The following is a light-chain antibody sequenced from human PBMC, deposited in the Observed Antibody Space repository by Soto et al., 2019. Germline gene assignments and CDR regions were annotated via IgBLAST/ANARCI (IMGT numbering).Light chain of an antibody. J-gene: IGKJ1*01. CDR2: GAS. CDR1: QSVSSF. V-gene: IGKV3-11*01. CDR3: HQYGRSPRT. Sequence: EIVLTQSPATLSLSPGERATPSCRASQSVSSFLAWYQQKPGQAPRLLIYGASNRATDIPARFSGSGSGTDFTLTISSLEPEDFAVYYCHQYGRSPRTFGQGTKVDIK.